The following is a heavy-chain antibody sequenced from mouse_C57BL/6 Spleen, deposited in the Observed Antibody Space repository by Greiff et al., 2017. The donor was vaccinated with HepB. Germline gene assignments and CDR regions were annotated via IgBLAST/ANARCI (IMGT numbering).Heavy chain of an antibody. Sequence: QVQLQQSGPELVKPGASVKISCKASGYAFSSSWMNWVKQRPGKGLEWIGRIYPGDGDTNYNGKFKGKATLTADKSSSTAYMQLSSLTSEDSAVYFCARGSLGSWFAYWGQGTLVTVSA. J-gene: IGHJ3*01. D-gene: IGHD6-2*01. CDR1: GYAFSSSW. V-gene: IGHV1-82*01. CDR3: ARGSLGSWFAY. CDR2: IYPGDGDT.